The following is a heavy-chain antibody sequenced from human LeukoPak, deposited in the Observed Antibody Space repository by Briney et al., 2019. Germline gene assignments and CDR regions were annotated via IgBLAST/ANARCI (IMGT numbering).Heavy chain of an antibody. J-gene: IGHJ4*02. CDR2: IYHSGST. CDR1: GYSIGSGYY. V-gene: IGHV4-38-2*01. CDR3: ASLGEFWDY. Sequence: SGTLSLTCAASGYSIGSGYYWGWIRQPPGKGQEWSGSIYHSGSTYYNPSLKSRVTISVDTSKNQFSLKLSSVTAADTAVYYCASLGEFWDYWGQGTLVTVSS. D-gene: IGHD3-16*01.